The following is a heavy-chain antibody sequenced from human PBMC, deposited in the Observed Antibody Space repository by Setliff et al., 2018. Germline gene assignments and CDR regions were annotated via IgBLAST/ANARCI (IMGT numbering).Heavy chain of an antibody. Sequence: ASVKVSCKASGYTFTSYGISWVRQAPGQGLEWMGYISAYNGHTNYAEKVQGRIAMTTDTSTNTAYMELRNLRSDDTAVYYCARDTSPRYTGYSDGWAPFDFWGQGTLVTVSS. D-gene: IGHD6-19*01. CDR1: GYTFTSYG. CDR2: ISAYNGHT. CDR3: ARDTSPRYTGYSDGWAPFDF. V-gene: IGHV1-18*01. J-gene: IGHJ4*02.